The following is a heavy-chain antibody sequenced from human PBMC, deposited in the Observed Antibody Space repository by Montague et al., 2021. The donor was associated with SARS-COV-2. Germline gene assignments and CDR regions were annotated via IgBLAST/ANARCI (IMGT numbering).Heavy chain of an antibody. CDR3: ARDTRITMLVVVTRYGLDV. Sequence: SETLSLTCTVSGGSISSSSYYWGWIRQPPGKGLEWIGSIYYTGSTHYNPSLKSRVTISADTSKNQFSLKLSSVTAADTAVYYCARDTRITMLVVVTRYGLDVWGQGTTVTVSS. CDR1: GGSISSSSYY. D-gene: IGHD3-22*01. J-gene: IGHJ6*02. CDR2: IYYTGST. V-gene: IGHV4-39*07.